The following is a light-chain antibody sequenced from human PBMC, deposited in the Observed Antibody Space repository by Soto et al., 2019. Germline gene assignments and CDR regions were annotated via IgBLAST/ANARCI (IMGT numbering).Light chain of an antibody. CDR3: QTWGTGIHV. CDR1: RGHSSYA. Sequence: QLVLTQSPSASASLGASVKLTCTLSRGHSSYAIAWHQQQPEKGPRYLMKLNSDGSHSKGDGIPDRFSGSSSGAERYLISSSLQSEDEADYYCQTWGTGIHVFGTGTKVTVL. V-gene: IGLV4-69*01. J-gene: IGLJ1*01. CDR2: LNSDGSH.